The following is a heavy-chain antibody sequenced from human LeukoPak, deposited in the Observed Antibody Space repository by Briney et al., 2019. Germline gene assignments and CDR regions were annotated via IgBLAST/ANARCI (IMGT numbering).Heavy chain of an antibody. D-gene: IGHD6-13*01. CDR3: ARDGTYSSSWYLPFGY. V-gene: IGHV4-59*12. CDR1: GGSISSYY. J-gene: IGHJ4*02. CDR2: IYYSGST. Sequence: SETLSLTCTVSGGSISSYYWSWIRQPPGKGLEWIGYIYYSGSTNYNPSLKSRVTISVDTSKNQFSLKLSSVTAADTAVYYCARDGTYSSSWYLPFGYWGQGTLVTVSS.